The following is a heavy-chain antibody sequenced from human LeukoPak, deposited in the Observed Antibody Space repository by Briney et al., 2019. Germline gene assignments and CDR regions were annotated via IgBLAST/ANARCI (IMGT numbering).Heavy chain of an antibody. CDR2: IKEDGSEK. CDR3: ASGYYSGWYIPYY. CDR1: GFTFSTSW. V-gene: IGHV3-7*01. J-gene: IGHJ4*02. Sequence: PGGSLRLSCAASGFTFSTSWMIWVRQAPGKGLEWAASIKEDGSEKYYVDSVKGRFTISRDNAKNSLYLQMNSLRAEDTAVYYCASGYYSGWYIPYYWGQGTLVTVSS. D-gene: IGHD6-19*01.